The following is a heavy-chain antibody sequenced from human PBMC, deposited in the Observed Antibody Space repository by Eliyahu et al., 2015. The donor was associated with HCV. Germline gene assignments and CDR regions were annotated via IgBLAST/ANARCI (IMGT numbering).Heavy chain of an antibody. CDR2: ISXDGSNK. Sequence: QVQLVESGGGVVQPGRSLRLSCAASGFXFXXXAMHWVRQAPGKGLEWVAVISXDGSNKYYADSVKGRFTISRDNSKNTLYLQMNSLRAEDTAVYYCARAGGTTERLLWFGEYYYYGMDVWGQGTTVTVSS. CDR1: GFXFXXXA. D-gene: IGHD3-10*01. CDR3: ARAGGTTERLLWFGEYYYYGMDV. V-gene: IGHV3-30-3*01. J-gene: IGHJ6*02.